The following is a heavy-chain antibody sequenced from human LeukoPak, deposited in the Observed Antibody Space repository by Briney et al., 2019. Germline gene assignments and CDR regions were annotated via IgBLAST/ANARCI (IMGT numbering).Heavy chain of an antibody. D-gene: IGHD3-3*01. CDR3: AKFGAYDFWSGYDAFDI. J-gene: IGHJ3*02. CDR1: GFTFSSYG. V-gene: IGHV3-30*02. CDR2: TRYDGSNK. Sequence: QPGGSLRLSCAASGFTFSSYGMHWVRQAPGKGLEWVAFTRYDGSNKYYADSVKGRFTISRDNSKNTLYLQMNSLRAEDTAVYYCAKFGAYDFWSGYDAFDIWGQGTMVTVSS.